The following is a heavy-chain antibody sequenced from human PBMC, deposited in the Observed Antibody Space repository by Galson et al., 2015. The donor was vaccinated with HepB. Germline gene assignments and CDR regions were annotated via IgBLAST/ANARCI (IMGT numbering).Heavy chain of an antibody. Sequence: SLRLSCAASGFTFSVYTIHWVRQVPGKGLEWVAIISYDATNDFYADSVKGRFTVSRDNSKDSLYLQMNSLRTDDTAVYYCARGSTGWYPYYLDNWGQGTLVTVSS. J-gene: IGHJ4*02. D-gene: IGHD6-19*01. CDR2: ISYDATND. CDR3: ARGSTGWYPYYLDN. CDR1: GFTFSVYT. V-gene: IGHV3-30*04.